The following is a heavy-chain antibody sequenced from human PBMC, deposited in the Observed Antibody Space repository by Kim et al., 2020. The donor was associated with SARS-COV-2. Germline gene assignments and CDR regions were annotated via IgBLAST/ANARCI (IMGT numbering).Heavy chain of an antibody. V-gene: IGHV1-3*01. CDR1: GYTFHTYA. Sequence: ASVKVSCKASGYTFHTYAINWVRQAPGQRLEWMGWVDGGNGNTNYSQNFQGRVTITTDESTTTAYMELSSLRSEDTAVYYCAREETVSYVYGAFDYWGQG. CDR3: AREETVSYVYGAFDY. J-gene: IGHJ4*02. D-gene: IGHD5-18*01. CDR2: VDGGNGNT.